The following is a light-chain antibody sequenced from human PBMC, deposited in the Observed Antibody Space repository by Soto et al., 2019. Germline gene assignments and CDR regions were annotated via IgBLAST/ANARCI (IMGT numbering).Light chain of an antibody. CDR3: SSYTSSSTLEVV. J-gene: IGLJ2*01. V-gene: IGLV2-14*01. CDR2: DVS. CDR1: SSDVGGYNY. Sequence: QSALTQPASVSGSPGQSITISCTGTSSDVGGYNYVSWYQQHPGKAPKLMIYDVSNRHSGVSNRFSGSKSGNTASLTISGRQAEDEADYYCSSYTSSSTLEVVFGGGTKLTVL.